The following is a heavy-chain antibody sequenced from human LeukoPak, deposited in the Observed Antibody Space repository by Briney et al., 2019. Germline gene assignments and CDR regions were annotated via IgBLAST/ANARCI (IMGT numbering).Heavy chain of an antibody. CDR2: IYTSGST. CDR3: ARGSYSYGYYFDY. Sequence: PSETLSLTCTVSGGSISSYYWSWIRHPAGRGLEWIGRIYTSGSTNYNPSFKSRVTMSVDTSKNQFSLKLSSVTAADTAVYYCARGSYSYGYYFDYWGQGTLVTVSS. J-gene: IGHJ4*02. CDR1: GGSISSYY. V-gene: IGHV4-4*07. D-gene: IGHD5-18*01.